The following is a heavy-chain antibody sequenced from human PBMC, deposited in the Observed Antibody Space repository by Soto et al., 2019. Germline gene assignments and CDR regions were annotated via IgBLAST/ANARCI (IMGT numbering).Heavy chain of an antibody. CDR2: INHSGST. D-gene: IGHD6-19*01. CDR3: ARGAVAGIGYYYYGMDV. J-gene: IGHJ6*02. Sequence: SETLSLTCAVYGGSFSGYYWSWIRQPPGKGLEWIGEINHSGSTNYNPSLKSRVTISVDTSKNQFSLKLSSVTAADTAVYYCARGAVAGIGYYYYGMDVWGQGTTVTVSS. CDR1: GGSFSGYY. V-gene: IGHV4-34*01.